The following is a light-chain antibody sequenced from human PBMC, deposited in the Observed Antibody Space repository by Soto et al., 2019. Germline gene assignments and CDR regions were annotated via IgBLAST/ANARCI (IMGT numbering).Light chain of an antibody. CDR1: QSVLYSSNNKNY. CDR2: WAS. CDR3: QQYYSTPLT. V-gene: IGKV4-1*01. J-gene: IGKJ5*01. Sequence: DIVMTQSPDSLAVSLGERATINCKSSQSVLYSSNNKNYLTWYQQKPGQPPKLLIYWASTRESGVPDRFSGSGSGTYFTLTITGLPADDVAVYYYQQYYSTPLTFGHGTRLEMK.